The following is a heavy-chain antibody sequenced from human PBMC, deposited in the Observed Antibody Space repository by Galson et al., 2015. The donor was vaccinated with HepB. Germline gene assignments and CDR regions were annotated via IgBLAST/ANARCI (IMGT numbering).Heavy chain of an antibody. CDR3: AHRIYSSDGEGFDY. D-gene: IGHD6-19*01. Sequence: PALVKPTQPLTLPCTFSGFSLNTGGVGVGWLRQPPGKALEWLALFYWNGDKSYSPSLESRLTITKDTSQNQVVLTMTNMDPADTATYYCAHRIYSSDGEGFDYWGQGTLVTVSS. V-gene: IGHV2-5*01. CDR2: FYWNGDK. J-gene: IGHJ4*02. CDR1: GFSLNTGGVG.